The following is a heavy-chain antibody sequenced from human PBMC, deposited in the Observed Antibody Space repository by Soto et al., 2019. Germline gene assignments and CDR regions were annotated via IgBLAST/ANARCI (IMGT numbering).Heavy chain of an antibody. D-gene: IGHD3-10*01. CDR2: TYYRTNWHN. Sequence: QVPLQQSGPRLVNPSRTLSLTFAISGVRVPSKSGAWNWIRQSPSRGLEWLGRTYYRTNWHNDSAVSVRSRIIINPDTSKNHFSLQLHSVTPEDTAVYYCARDRAQYGMDVWGQGTTVTVSS. J-gene: IGHJ6*02. V-gene: IGHV6-1*01. CDR1: GVRVPSKSGA. CDR3: ARDRAQYGMDV.